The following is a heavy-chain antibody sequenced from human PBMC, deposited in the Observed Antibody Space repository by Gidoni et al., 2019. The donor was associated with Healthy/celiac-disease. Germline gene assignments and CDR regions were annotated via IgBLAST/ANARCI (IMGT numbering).Heavy chain of an antibody. V-gene: IGHV1-2*02. CDR2: INPNSGGT. Sequence: QVQLVQSGAEVKKPGASVKVSCKASGYTFTGYYMHWVRQAPGQGLEWMGWINPNSGGTNYAQKFQGRVNMTRDTSISTAYMELSRLRSDDTAVYYCARDQSSSSPLGSFDYWGQGTLVTVSS. J-gene: IGHJ4*02. CDR1: GYTFTGYY. D-gene: IGHD6-6*01. CDR3: ARDQSSSSPLGSFDY.